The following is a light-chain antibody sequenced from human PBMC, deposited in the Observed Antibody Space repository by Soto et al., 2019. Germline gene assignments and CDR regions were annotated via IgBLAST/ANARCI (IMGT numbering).Light chain of an antibody. Sequence: EIVLTQSPGTLSLSPGERATLSCRASQSVRSNYLAWYQQQRGQPPRLLIYDASRRASGIPDRFSGSGSGTDFTLTINRLEPEDFAVYYCQQYSSSPLTFGQGTNVEIK. CDR3: QQYSSSPLT. V-gene: IGKV3-20*01. CDR1: QSVRSNY. CDR2: DAS. J-gene: IGKJ1*01.